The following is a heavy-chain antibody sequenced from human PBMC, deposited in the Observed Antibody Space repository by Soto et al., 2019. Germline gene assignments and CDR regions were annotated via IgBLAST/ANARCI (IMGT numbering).Heavy chain of an antibody. J-gene: IGHJ6*02. CDR3: ARKAGTGAYYYYYGMDV. V-gene: IGHV1-3*01. Sequence: KFQGRVTITRDTSASTAYMELSSLRSEDTAVYYCARKAGTGAYYYYYGMDVWGQGTTVTVSS. D-gene: IGHD6-19*01.